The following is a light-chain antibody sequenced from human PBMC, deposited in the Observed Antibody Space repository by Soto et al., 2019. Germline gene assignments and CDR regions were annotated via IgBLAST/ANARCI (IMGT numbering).Light chain of an antibody. V-gene: IGLV2-14*01. Sequence: HSALTKPASLNGFPGQSITISCTRTSSDVGGYNYVSWYQQLSGKAPKLLIYDVTNRPSGVSDRFSGSKSGNTASLTISGLQAEDEADYSCSSYTSSSTPWVFGTGTKVTVL. CDR3: SSYTSSSTPWV. J-gene: IGLJ1*01. CDR1: SSDVGGYNY. CDR2: DVT.